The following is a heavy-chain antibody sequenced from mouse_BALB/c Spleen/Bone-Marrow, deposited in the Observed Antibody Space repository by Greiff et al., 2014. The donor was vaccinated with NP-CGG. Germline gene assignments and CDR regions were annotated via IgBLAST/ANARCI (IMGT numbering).Heavy chain of an antibody. J-gene: IGHJ4*01. CDR1: GYTFTSHW. D-gene: IGHD1-1*01. V-gene: IGHV1-87*01. CDR3: AREGYYYGYAMDY. Sequence: QVQLQQSGAELARPGASVKLSCKASGYTFTSHWIQWVKQRPGQGLEWIGAIYPGDGDTRYTQKFKGKATLTADESSSTAYMQLSSLASEDSAVYYCAREGYYYGYAMDYWGQGTSVTVSS. CDR2: IYPGDGDT.